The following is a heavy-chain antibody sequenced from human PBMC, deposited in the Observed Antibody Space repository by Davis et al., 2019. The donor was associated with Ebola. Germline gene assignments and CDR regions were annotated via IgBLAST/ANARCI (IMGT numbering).Heavy chain of an antibody. Sequence: GGSLRLSCAASGFTFSSYSMNWVRQAPGKGLEWVAFISYDGSNKYYADSVKGRFAISRDSSKTTLYLQTNSLRAEDTAVYYCAKSLRIGYCSGGSCYSGGLDYWGQGTLVTVSS. V-gene: IGHV3-30*18. CDR3: AKSLRIGYCSGGSCYSGGLDY. CDR1: GFTFSSYS. D-gene: IGHD2-15*01. J-gene: IGHJ4*02. CDR2: ISYDGSNK.